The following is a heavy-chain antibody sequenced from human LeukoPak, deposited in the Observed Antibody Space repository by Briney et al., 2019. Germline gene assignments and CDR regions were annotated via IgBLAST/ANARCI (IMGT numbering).Heavy chain of an antibody. CDR1: GGSFSGYY. J-gene: IGHJ4*01. D-gene: IGHD3-10*01. CDR3: ARSGLSGSGRKRRAYFDY. Sequence: SETLSLTCAAYGGSFSGYYWSWIRQPPGKGLEWIGSFYYAGGTYYNPTLSGRVTISLDTSKNTLSLNLTSVTAADTAVYFCARSGLSGSGRKRRAYFDYWGHGALVIVSS. V-gene: IGHV4-34*11. CDR2: FYYAGGT.